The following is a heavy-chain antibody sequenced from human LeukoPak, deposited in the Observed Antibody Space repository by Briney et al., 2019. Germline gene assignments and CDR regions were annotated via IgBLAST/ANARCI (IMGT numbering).Heavy chain of an antibody. J-gene: IGHJ4*02. Sequence: GGSLRLSCTTSGFTFSAYWMGWVRQAPGKGLEWVANIHKHESKENYLDSVVGRFTISRDNAKNTVFLQINSLRAEDTALYYCARIGEDLFQAFDSWGQGTLITVSS. D-gene: IGHD3-10*01. CDR1: GFTFSAYW. CDR2: IHKHESKE. CDR3: ARIGEDLFQAFDS. V-gene: IGHV3-7*03.